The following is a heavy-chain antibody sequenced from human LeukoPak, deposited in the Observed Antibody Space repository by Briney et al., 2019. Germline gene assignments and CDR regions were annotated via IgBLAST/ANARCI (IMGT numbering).Heavy chain of an antibody. Sequence: GGSLRLSCAASGFTFSSYWMNWARQAPGKGLEWVASINHNGNVNYYVDSVKGRFTISRDNAKNSLYLQMNSLRAEDTAVYYCARDPPPGELLDYWGQGTLVTVSS. V-gene: IGHV3-7*01. CDR1: GFTFSSYW. D-gene: IGHD1-26*01. CDR3: ARDPPPGELLDY. CDR2: INHNGNVN. J-gene: IGHJ4*02.